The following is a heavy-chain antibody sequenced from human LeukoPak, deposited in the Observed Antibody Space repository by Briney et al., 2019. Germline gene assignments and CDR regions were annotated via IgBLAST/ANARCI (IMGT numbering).Heavy chain of an antibody. CDR1: GSSISSYY. V-gene: IGHV4-4*07. CDR3: AGKYYYDSSGYFYVDY. D-gene: IGHD3-22*01. CDR2: IYTSGST. J-gene: IGHJ4*02. Sequence: SETLSLTCTVSGSSISSYYWSWIRQPAGKGLEWIGRIYTSGSTNYNPSLKSRVTMSVDTSKNQFSLKLSSVTAADTAVYYCAGKYYYDSSGYFYVDYWGRGILVTVSS.